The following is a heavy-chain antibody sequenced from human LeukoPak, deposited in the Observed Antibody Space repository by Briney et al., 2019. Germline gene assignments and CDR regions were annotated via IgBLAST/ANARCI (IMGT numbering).Heavy chain of an antibody. D-gene: IGHD2-15*01. Sequence: GESLKISCKASGYTFINYWIAWVRQMPEKGLELMGLIYPGDSDTRYSPSSQGHVTISADKSINTAYLQWNSLEASDTATYYCARQANHCSGNSCSALYFDSWGQGTLVTVSS. CDR2: IYPGDSDT. J-gene: IGHJ4*02. V-gene: IGHV5-51*01. CDR3: ARQANHCSGNSCSALYFDS. CDR1: GYTFINYW.